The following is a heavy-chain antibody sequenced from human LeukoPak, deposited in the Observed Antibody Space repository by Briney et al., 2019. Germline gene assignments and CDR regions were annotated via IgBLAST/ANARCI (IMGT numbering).Heavy chain of an antibody. CDR2: IYSGGST. Sequence: GGSLRLSCAASGFTVSSNYMSWVRQAPGKGLEWVSVIYSGGSTYYADSVKGRFTISRDNSKDTLYLQMNSLRAEDTAVYYCARDGAPQSWPDYYYGMDVWGQGTTVTVSS. J-gene: IGHJ6*02. CDR3: ARDGAPQSWPDYYYGMDV. V-gene: IGHV3-66*01. CDR1: GFTVSSNY. D-gene: IGHD3-16*01.